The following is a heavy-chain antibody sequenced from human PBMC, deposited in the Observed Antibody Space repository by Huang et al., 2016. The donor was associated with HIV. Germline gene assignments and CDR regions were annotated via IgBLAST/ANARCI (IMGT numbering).Heavy chain of an antibody. CDR1: GFIFSDYW. J-gene: IGHJ4*01. V-gene: IGHV3-74*02. CDR2: MESYGSSR. CDR3: VRAREKGYDFWSGYRY. Sequence: EVELAESGGGSVRPGQSLRLSCVGSGFIFSDYWLHWVRQIPGKGRRWVARMESYGSSRRYADSVKGRFTVYRDNSRNTVDLQMSSLRVDDTAVYYCVRAREKGYDFWSGYRYWGQGAQVTVSS. D-gene: IGHD3-3*01.